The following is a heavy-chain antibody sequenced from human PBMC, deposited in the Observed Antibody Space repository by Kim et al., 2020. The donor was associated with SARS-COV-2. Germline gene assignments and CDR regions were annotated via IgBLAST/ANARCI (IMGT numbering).Heavy chain of an antibody. V-gene: IGHV4-34*01. Sequence: TTYNPSRKSRVTISVDTSKNQFSLKLSSVTAADTAVYYCARGDKDYAFNPWGQGTLVTVSS. J-gene: IGHJ5*02. CDR2: T. D-gene: IGHD4-17*01. CDR3: ARGDKDYAFNP.